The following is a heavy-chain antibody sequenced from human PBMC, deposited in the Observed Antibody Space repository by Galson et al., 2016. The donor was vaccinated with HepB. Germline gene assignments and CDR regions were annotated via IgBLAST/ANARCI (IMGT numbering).Heavy chain of an antibody. V-gene: IGHV4-4*02. J-gene: IGHJ4*02. CDR1: GGAISSPNW. CDR3: ARFSLVGFVRYGWVN. Sequence: SETLSLTCAVSGGAISSPNWWSWVRQPPGKGLEWIGEIYHSGSTNYNPSLKSRVTISVDKSRKQFSLKLTSVTAADTAMYYCARFSLVGFVRYGWVNWGQGTLVTVSS. D-gene: IGHD3-10*01. CDR2: IYHSGST.